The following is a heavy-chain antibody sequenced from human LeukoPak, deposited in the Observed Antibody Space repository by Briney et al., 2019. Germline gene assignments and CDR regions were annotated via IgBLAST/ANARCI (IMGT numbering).Heavy chain of an antibody. D-gene: IGHD3-22*01. CDR3: ARDHDSSGYSFINWFDP. J-gene: IGHJ5*02. CDR2: INPNSGVT. Sequence: GASVKVSCTASGYTFTDYYMHWVRQAPGQGLEWMGWINPNSGVTNSAQKFQGRVTMTRDTSIKTAYMELSRLRSDDTALYYCARDHDSSGYSFINWFDPWGQGTLVTVSS. V-gene: IGHV1-2*02. CDR1: GYTFTDYY.